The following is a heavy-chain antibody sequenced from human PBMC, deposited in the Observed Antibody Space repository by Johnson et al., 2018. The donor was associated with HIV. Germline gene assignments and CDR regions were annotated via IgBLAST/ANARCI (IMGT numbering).Heavy chain of an antibody. Sequence: VQLVESGGGLVQPGGSLRLSCAASGFTFSSFWMTWVRQAPGKGLEWVANIKDDGSEKSYVDSVKGRFTISRDNAKNSLYLQMSSLRAEDTALYYCAKAPGTGGWGASDIWGRGTMVTVSS. J-gene: IGHJ3*02. CDR1: GFTFSSFW. CDR2: IKDDGSEK. V-gene: IGHV3-7*05. CDR3: AKAPGTGGWGASDI. D-gene: IGHD1-14*01.